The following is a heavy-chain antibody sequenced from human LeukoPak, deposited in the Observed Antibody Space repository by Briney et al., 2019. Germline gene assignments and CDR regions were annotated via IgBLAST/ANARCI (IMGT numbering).Heavy chain of an antibody. D-gene: IGHD3-22*01. J-gene: IGHJ4*02. CDR1: GFTFSSYA. Sequence: GRSLRLSCAASGFTFSSYAMRWVRQAPRKGQWWVAVLLHDGNHKYSLASVKGRFTIAKDHYKNPLYLQMNSLRAEDRAVYYCARVPSGYSFDHWGQGPLVTVSS. V-gene: IGHV3-30-3*01. CDR3: ARVPSGYSFDH. CDR2: LLHDGNHK.